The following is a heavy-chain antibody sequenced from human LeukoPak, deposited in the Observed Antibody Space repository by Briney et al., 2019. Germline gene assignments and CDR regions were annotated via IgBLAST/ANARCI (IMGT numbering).Heavy chain of an antibody. D-gene: IGHD6-13*01. Sequence: SETLSLTCTVSGYSISSGYYWGWIRQPPGKGLEWIGSIYHSGSTHYNPSLKSRVTISVDTSKNQFSLKLSSVTAADTAVYYCARDSSSWYGGVFDYWGQGTLVTVSS. V-gene: IGHV4-38-2*02. J-gene: IGHJ4*02. CDR1: GYSISSGYY. CDR2: IYHSGST. CDR3: ARDSSSWYGGVFDY.